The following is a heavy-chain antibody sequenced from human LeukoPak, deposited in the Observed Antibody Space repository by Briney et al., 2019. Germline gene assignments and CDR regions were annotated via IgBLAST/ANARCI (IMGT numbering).Heavy chain of an antibody. J-gene: IGHJ4*02. CDR2: ISYDGSNK. V-gene: IGHV3-30*04. CDR3: AKDGPYGSGSYLRY. D-gene: IGHD3-10*01. Sequence: GGSLRLSCAASGFTFSSYAMHWVRRAPGKGLEWVAVISYDGSNKYYADSVKGRFTISRDNSKNTLYLQMNSLRAEDTAVYYCAKDGPYGSGSYLRYWGQGTLVTVSS. CDR1: GFTFSSYA.